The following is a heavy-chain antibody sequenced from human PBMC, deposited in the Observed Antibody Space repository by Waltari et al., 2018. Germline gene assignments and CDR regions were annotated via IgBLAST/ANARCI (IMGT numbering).Heavy chain of an antibody. CDR1: GYTLTELS. CDR2: FDPEERET. CDR3: ATGEVDDILTGYYSPFDY. J-gene: IGHJ4*02. Sequence: QVQLVQSGAEVKKPGASVKVSCKVSGYTLTELSMHWVRQAPGKGLEWMGGFDPEERETIYAQKLQGRVTMTADTSTDTAYMELSSLRAEETAVYYCATGEVDDILTGYYSPFDYWGQGTLVTVSS. V-gene: IGHV1-24*01. D-gene: IGHD3-9*01.